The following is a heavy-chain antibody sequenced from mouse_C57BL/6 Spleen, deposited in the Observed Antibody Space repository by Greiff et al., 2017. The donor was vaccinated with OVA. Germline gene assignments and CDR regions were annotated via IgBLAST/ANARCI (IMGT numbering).Heavy chain of an antibody. CDR1: GFSLTSYA. D-gene: IGHD1-1*01. V-gene: IGHV2-9-1*01. Sequence: VKLMESGPGLVAPSQSLSITCTVSGFSLTSYAISWVRQPPGKGLEWLGVIWTGGGTNYNSALKSRLSISKDNSKSQVFLKMNSLQTDDTARYYCARIYYYGSSYVYWYFDVWGTGTTVTVSS. CDR3: ARIYYYGSSYVYWYFDV. J-gene: IGHJ1*03. CDR2: IWTGGGT.